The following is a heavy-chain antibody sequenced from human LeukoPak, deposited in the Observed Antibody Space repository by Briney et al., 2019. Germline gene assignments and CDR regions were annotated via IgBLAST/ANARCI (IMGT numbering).Heavy chain of an antibody. D-gene: IGHD1-26*01. CDR3: ASSIVGATTSFDY. CDR2: ISSSSSTI. V-gene: IGHV3-48*01. CDR1: GFTFSSYS. J-gene: IGHJ4*02. Sequence: QAGGSLRLSCAASGFTFSSYSMNWVRQAPGKGLEWVSYISSSSSTIYYADPVKGRFTISRDNAKNSLCLQMNSLRAEDTAVYYCASSIVGATTSFDYWGQGTLVTVSS.